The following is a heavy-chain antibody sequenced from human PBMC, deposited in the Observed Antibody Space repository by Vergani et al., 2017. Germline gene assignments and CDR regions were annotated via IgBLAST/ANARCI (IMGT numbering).Heavy chain of an antibody. CDR2: VYTSGMT. V-gene: IGHV4-61*02. Sequence: QVQLQESGPRLVRPSQTLSLTCTVPGGSINTGAYYWSWIRQPAGKGLEWIGRVYTSGMTNYNPSLKSRVTILVDRSKSQLSLKLTSVTAGETAVYFCARELAYYYGSGSDDYNRYYYEGMDVWGPGTTVTVSS. D-gene: IGHD3-10*01. J-gene: IGHJ6*02. CDR3: ARELAYYYGSGSDDYNRYYYEGMDV. CDR1: GGSINTGAYY.